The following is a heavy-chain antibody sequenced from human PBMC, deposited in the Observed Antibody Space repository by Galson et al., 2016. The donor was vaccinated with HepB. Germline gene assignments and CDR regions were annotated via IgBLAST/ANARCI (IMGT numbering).Heavy chain of an antibody. J-gene: IGHJ4*02. Sequence: SVKISCKASGDTFSSYAISWVRQAPGQGLEWMGRIVPMLGIANYAHNFQDRVTMTADKSTSTAYMELRSLRSDDTAVYYCARERGNYHYFDSWGQGTLVTVSS. CDR2: IVPMLGIA. D-gene: IGHD1-7*01. V-gene: IGHV1-69*04. CDR3: ARERGNYHYFDS. CDR1: GDTFSSYA.